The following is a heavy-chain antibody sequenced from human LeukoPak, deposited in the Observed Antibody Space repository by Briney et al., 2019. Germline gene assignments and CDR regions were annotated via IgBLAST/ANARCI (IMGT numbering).Heavy chain of an antibody. Sequence: PGGSLRLSCAASGFTFSSYWMSWVRHAPGKGLEWVANIKQDGSAKFYVDSVRGRFTISRDNAKNSLYLQMNSLRAEDTAVYYCVRDFWFFGRGLTEDYWGQETLVTVSS. CDR1: GFTFSSYW. V-gene: IGHV3-7*01. CDR2: IKQDGSAK. CDR3: VRDFWFFGRGLTEDY. J-gene: IGHJ4*02. D-gene: IGHD3-3*01.